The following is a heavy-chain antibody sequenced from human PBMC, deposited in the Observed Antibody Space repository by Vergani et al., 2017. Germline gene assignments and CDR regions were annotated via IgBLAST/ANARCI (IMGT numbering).Heavy chain of an antibody. D-gene: IGHD2-15*01. CDR1: GYTFTSYA. CDR3: ARGLYCSGGSCYFAYYYYGMDV. Sequence: QVQLVQSGSELKKPGASVKVSCKASGYTFTSYAMNWVRQAPGQGLEWMGIINPSGGSTSYAQKFQGRVTMTRDTSTSTVYMELSSLRSEDTAVYYCARGLYCSGGSCYFAYYYYGMDVWGQGTTVTVSS. V-gene: IGHV1-46*01. CDR2: INPSGGST. J-gene: IGHJ6*02.